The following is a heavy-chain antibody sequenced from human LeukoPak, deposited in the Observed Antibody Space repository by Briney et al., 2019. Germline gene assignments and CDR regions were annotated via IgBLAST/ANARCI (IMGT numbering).Heavy chain of an antibody. Sequence: GGSLRLSCAASGFTFSSYAMSWVRQAPGKGLEWVSAISGSGGSTYYADSVKGRFTISRDNSKNTLYLQMNSLRAEDTAVYYCAKDLESYYYDSSGYYDAEYFQHSGQGTLVTVSS. CDR1: GFTFSSYA. V-gene: IGHV3-23*01. CDR2: ISGSGGST. D-gene: IGHD3-22*01. CDR3: AKDLESYYYDSSGYYDAEYFQH. J-gene: IGHJ1*01.